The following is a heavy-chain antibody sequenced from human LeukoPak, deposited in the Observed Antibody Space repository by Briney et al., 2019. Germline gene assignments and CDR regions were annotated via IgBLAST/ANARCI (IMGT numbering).Heavy chain of an antibody. CDR2: IYYSGST. CDR1: GGSISSSSYY. D-gene: IGHD6-13*01. V-gene: IGHV4-39*01. Sequence: SETLSLTCTVSGGSISSSSYYWGWIRQPPGKGLEWIGSIYYSGSTYYNPSLKSRVTISVDTSKNQFSLKLSSVTAADTAVYYCARLAAGKIDYWGQGTLVTVSS. J-gene: IGHJ4*02. CDR3: ARLAAGKIDY.